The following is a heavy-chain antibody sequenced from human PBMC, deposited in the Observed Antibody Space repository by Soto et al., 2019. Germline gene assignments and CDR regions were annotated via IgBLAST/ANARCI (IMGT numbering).Heavy chain of an antibody. D-gene: IGHD3-10*01. V-gene: IGHV4-38-2*02. CDR1: GYSFSSGYY. CDR2: VYDNGIK. J-gene: IGHJ4*01. CDR3: AALLFGELTFHY. Sequence: QVQLQESGPGLVKASETLSLSCSVSGYSFSSGYYWGWVRQAPGKGLQWLGSVYDNGIKFHSRSFNSPVTISVDPAQNQFSLTLRSVTAADTAVYYCAALLFGELTFHYWGRGTLVTVSS.